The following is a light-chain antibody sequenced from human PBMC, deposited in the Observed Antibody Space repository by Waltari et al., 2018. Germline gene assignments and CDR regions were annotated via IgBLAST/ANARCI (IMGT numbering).Light chain of an antibody. J-gene: IGKJ3*01. CDR2: AAS. CDR1: QGISSY. Sequence: DIQMTQSPSSLSASVGDTVTITCRASQGISSYLNWFQQKPGKAPKLLIYAASSLESGVPSRFSGSGFGTEFTLIISSLQPEDFATYYCLQHNSYPFTFGPGTKLDIK. CDR3: LQHNSYPFT. V-gene: IGKV1-17*01.